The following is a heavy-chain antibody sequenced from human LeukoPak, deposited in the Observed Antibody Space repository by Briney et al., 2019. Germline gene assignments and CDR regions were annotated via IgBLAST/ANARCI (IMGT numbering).Heavy chain of an antibody. D-gene: IGHD4-11*01. CDR2: IYYSGST. V-gene: IGHV4-59*01. Sequence: SETLSLTCAVYGGSFSGYYWSWIRQPPGKGLEWIGYIYYSGSTNYNPSLKSRVTISVDTSKNQFSLKLSSVTAADTAVYYCARDRVRGNSNPFFDYWGQGTLVTVSS. J-gene: IGHJ4*02. CDR1: GGSFSGYY. CDR3: ARDRVRGNSNPFFDY.